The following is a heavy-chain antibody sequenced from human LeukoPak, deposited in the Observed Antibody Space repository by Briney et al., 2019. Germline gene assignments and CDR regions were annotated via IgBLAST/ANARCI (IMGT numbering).Heavy chain of an antibody. CDR2: INHDGRET. CDR1: GFTVSSNY. Sequence: GGSLRLSCAASGFTVSSNYMSWVRQAPGKGLEWVANINHDGRETYYVDSVKGRFTISRDNAKNSLFLQMNSLRVEDTAVYYCARAGGPGTVDYWGQGTLLTVSS. CDR3: ARAGGPGTVDY. D-gene: IGHD1-26*01. V-gene: IGHV3-7*03. J-gene: IGHJ4*02.